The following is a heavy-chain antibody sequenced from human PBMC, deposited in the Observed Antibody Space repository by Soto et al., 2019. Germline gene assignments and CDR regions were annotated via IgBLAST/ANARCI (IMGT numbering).Heavy chain of an antibody. CDR2: ISWNSGSI. Sequence: GGSLRLSCAASGFTFDDYAMHWVRQAPGKGLEWVSGISWNSGSIGYADSVKGRFTISRDNAKNSLYLQMNSLRAEDTALYYCANLVRFPYGMDVWGQGTTVTVSS. V-gene: IGHV3-9*01. CDR3: ANLVRFPYGMDV. D-gene: IGHD3-10*01. J-gene: IGHJ6*02. CDR1: GFTFDDYA.